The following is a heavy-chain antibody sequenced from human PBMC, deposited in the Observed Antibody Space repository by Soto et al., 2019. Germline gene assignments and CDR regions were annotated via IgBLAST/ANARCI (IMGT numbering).Heavy chain of an antibody. Sequence: QMQLVQSGAEVKRPGSSMKVSCTASGGTFSTYPVNWVRQAPGQGLEWMGVILPMFGTANIAQKFQGRVTIAADKSTSTVDMELRSLRSEDTAVYYCAREGASIVGATGAFDIWCQGTMVSVSS. CDR2: ILPMFGTA. CDR1: GGTFSTYP. CDR3: AREGASIVGATGAFDI. V-gene: IGHV1-69*06. D-gene: IGHD1-26*01. J-gene: IGHJ3*02.